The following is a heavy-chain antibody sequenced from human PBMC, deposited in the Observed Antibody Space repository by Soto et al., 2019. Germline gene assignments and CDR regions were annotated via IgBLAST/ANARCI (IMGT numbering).Heavy chain of an antibody. J-gene: IGHJ4*02. V-gene: IGHV1-2*04. CDR2: INPNSGGT. D-gene: IGHD3-22*01. Sequence: ASVKVSCKASGYTFIDYDLHWVRQAPGQGLERMGWINPNSGGTKYAQKFQGWVTMTRDTSVSTAYMELSRLKYDDTAVYYCARDAGEDSFDNRLFDYWGQGALVTVPQ. CDR1: GYTFIDYD. CDR3: ARDAGEDSFDNRLFDY.